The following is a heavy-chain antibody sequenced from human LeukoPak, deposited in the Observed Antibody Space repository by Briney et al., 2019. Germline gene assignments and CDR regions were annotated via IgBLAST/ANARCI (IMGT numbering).Heavy chain of an antibody. Sequence: GGSLRLSCAASGFTFSGYWMHWVRQAPGKGLVWVSRVNSDGSSTTYADSVKGRFTISRDNAKNTLYLQMNSLRPEDTAVYYCASPEWLPDSIDIWGQGTMVTVSS. CDR3: ASPEWLPDSIDI. CDR1: GFTFSGYW. D-gene: IGHD3-3*01. J-gene: IGHJ3*02. V-gene: IGHV3-74*01. CDR2: VNSDGSST.